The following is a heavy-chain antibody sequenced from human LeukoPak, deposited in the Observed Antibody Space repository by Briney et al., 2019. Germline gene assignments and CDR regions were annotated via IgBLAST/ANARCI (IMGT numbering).Heavy chain of an antibody. D-gene: IGHD6-13*01. CDR3: ARDGSSWDY. CDR1: GSTFSSYW. CDR2: IKGDGSAK. Sequence: GGSLRLSCAASGSTFSSYWMNWVRQAPGKGLEWVANIKGDGSAKYYVDSVKGRFTISRDNSRNSLYLQMNSLRDEDTAVYYCARDGSSWDYWGQGTLVTVSS. V-gene: IGHV3-7*01. J-gene: IGHJ4*02.